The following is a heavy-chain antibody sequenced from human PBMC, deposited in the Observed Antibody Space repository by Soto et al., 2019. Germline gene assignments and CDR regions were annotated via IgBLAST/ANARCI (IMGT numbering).Heavy chain of an antibody. CDR3: AREGGGYCIGGACSYYFDY. J-gene: IGHJ4*02. V-gene: IGHV3-30*03. Sequence: QVQLVESGGGVVQPGRSLRLSCAASGFTFSNYGVHWVRQAPGKGLEWVAVISYDGSNKYYADSVKGRFTISRDNSKNALQMNSLRVEDTAVYYCAREGGGYCIGGACSYYFDYWGQGTLVTVSS. CDR2: ISYDGSNK. CDR1: GFTFSNYG. D-gene: IGHD2-15*01.